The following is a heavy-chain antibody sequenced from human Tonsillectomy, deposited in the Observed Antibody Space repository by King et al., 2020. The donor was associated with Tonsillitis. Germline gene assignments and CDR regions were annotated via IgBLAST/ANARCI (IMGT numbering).Heavy chain of an antibody. V-gene: IGHV1-69*01. D-gene: IGHD3-16*01. CDR2: IIPIFDAT. CDR1: GGTFSSYA. CDR3: ARESFGTSFDP. J-gene: IGHJ5*02. Sequence: VQLVESGAEVKKPGSSVKVSCKASGGTFSSYAISWVRQAPGQWLEWMGGIIPIFDATSYAQKFQGRVKITADESTSTAYMELSSLRSEDTAVYYCARESFGTSFDPWGQGTLVTVSS.